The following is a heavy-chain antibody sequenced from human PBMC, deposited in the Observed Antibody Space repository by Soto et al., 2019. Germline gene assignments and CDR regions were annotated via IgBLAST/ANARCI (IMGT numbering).Heavy chain of an antibody. V-gene: IGHV3-7*04. Sequence: EVQLVESGGGLVQPGGSLRLSCAASGFTFTNYWMSWVRQAPGKGLEWVANIKQDGGEKYYVDSVKGRFTISRDNAKDSLYLQMTSLRAEDTAVDYCARDYGGNPGIYWGQGTLVTVSS. CDR3: ARDYGGNPGIY. CDR2: IKQDGGEK. J-gene: IGHJ4*02. CDR1: GFTFTNYW. D-gene: IGHD1-20*01.